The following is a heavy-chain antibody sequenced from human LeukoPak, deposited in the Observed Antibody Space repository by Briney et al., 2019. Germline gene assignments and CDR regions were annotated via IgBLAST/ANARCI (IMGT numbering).Heavy chain of an antibody. J-gene: IGHJ5*02. CDR3: ARDWYCSGGSCQNCFDP. CDR2: LSTNSGDT. Sequence: ASVKVSCKASGYTFTSYGISWVRHAPGQGLEWMGWLSTNSGDTSYAEKFRDRVTMTADTSTTTAYMELMSLRSDDTAVYYCARDWYCSGGSCQNCFDPWGQGTLVTVSS. CDR1: GYTFTSYG. D-gene: IGHD2-15*01. V-gene: IGHV1-18*01.